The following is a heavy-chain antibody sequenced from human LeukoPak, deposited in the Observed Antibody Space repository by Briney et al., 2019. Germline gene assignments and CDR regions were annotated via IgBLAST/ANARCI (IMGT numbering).Heavy chain of an antibody. CDR2: ISASGGRT. CDR1: GFTFGSYA. J-gene: IGHJ6*02. V-gene: IGHV3-23*01. D-gene: IGHD1-26*01. Sequence: PGGSLRLSCAASGFTFGSYAMNWVRQAPGKGLEWVSSISASGGRTWYAESVKGRFTISRDNIQNTLYLQMKSLRAEDTAVYYCAKDIVGATNYYYYGMDVWGQGTTVTVSS. CDR3: AKDIVGATNYYYYGMDV.